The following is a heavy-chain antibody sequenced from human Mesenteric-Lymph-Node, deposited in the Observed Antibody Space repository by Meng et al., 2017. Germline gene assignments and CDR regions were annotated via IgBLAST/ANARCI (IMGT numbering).Heavy chain of an antibody. CDR3: AIDVGMLRGGLGGNYYYGMDV. CDR1: VGTFSNSA. D-gene: IGHD3-10*01. CDR2: IIPMLATT. V-gene: IGHV1-69*06. J-gene: IGHJ6*02. Sequence: SVKVSCKASVGTFSNSAISWVRQAPGQGLEWMGGIIPMLATTNYAQKFQGRVTMTEDTSTDTAYMELSSLRSEDTAMYFCAIDVGMLRGGLGGNYYYGMDVWGQGTTVTVSS.